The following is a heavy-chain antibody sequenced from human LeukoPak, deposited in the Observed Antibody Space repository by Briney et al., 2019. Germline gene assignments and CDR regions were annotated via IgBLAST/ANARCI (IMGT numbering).Heavy chain of an antibody. CDR3: ARETVTNHDAFDI. CDR1: GFTFSSHA. Sequence: GGSLRLSCAASGFTFSSHAMHWVRQAPGKGLKWVAVISHDGSNTYYGDSVKGRFTISRDNSKNTLDLQMNSLRAEDTAVYYCARETVTNHDAFDIWGQGAMVTVSS. D-gene: IGHD4-11*01. CDR2: ISHDGSNT. V-gene: IGHV3-30-3*01. J-gene: IGHJ3*02.